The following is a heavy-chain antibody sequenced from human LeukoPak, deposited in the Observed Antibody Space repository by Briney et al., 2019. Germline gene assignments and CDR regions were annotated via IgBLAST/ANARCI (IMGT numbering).Heavy chain of an antibody. Sequence: SETLSLTCTVSGGSISSSSYYWGWIRQPPGKGLEWIGSIYYSGSTYYNPSLKSRVTISVDTSKNQFSLKLSSVTAADTAVYYCARAPGTFGSPELAHYYYYYMDVWGKGTTVTVSS. V-gene: IGHV4-39*07. D-gene: IGHD3-16*01. CDR2: IYYSGST. CDR1: GGSISSSSYY. CDR3: ARAPGTFGSPELAHYYYYYMDV. J-gene: IGHJ6*03.